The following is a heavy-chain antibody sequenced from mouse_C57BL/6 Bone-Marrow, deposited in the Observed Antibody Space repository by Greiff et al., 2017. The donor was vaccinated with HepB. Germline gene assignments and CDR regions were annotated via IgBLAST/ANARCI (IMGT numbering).Heavy chain of an antibody. V-gene: IGHV1-64*01. CDR1: GYTFTSYW. J-gene: IGHJ3*01. CDR2: IHPTSGST. D-gene: IGHD1-1*01. CDR3: ARDYYPAWFAY. Sequence: QVQLQQPGAELVKPGASVKLSCKASGYTFTSYWMHWVKQRPGQGLEWIGMIHPTSGSTNYNEKFKGKATLTVDKSSSTAYMHLSSLTSEDSAVYYGARDYYPAWFAYGGQGTLVTVSA.